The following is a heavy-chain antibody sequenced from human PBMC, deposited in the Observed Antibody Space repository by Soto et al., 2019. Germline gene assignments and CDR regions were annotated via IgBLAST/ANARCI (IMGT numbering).Heavy chain of an antibody. CDR3: ARAPPLWISTSCEYYYGIDV. V-gene: IGHV1-69*12. CDR1: GGTFSSYA. D-gene: IGHD2-2*01. Sequence: QVQLVQSGAEVKKPGSSVKVSCKASGGTFSSYAISWVRQAPGQGLEWMGGIIPIFGTANYAQKFQGRVTSTADDSTSTAYMELSSLRSEYTAVYYCARAPPLWISTSCEYYYGIDVWGQGPTVTVSS. J-gene: IGHJ6*02. CDR2: IIPIFGTA.